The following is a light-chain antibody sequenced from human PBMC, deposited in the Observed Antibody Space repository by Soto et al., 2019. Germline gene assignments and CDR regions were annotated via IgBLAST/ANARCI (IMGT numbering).Light chain of an antibody. CDR1: NTDVGGYNY. V-gene: IGLV2-14*03. J-gene: IGLJ1*01. CDR3: SSYSDNSTYV. CDR2: EVS. Sequence: QSVLTQPAAVSGSPGQSITISCSGTNTDVGGYNYVSWYQQYPGKAPKLIIYEVSNRPSGVSNRFSGSKSGNTASLTISGLQAEDEGDYYCSSYSDNSTYVFAIGTKVTVL.